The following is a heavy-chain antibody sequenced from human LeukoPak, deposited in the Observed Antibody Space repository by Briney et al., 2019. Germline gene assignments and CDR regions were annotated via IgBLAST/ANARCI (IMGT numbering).Heavy chain of an antibody. CDR2: INPNSGGT. CDR1: GYTFTGCY. CDR3: ARWRIQLWPQPLYFDY. V-gene: IGHV1-2*02. D-gene: IGHD5-18*01. J-gene: IGHJ4*02. Sequence: ASVKVSCKASGYTFTGCYMHWVRQAPGQGLEWMGWINPNSGGTNYAQKFQGRVTMTRDTSISTAYMELSRLRSDDTAVYYCARWRIQLWPQPLYFDYWGQGTLVTVSS.